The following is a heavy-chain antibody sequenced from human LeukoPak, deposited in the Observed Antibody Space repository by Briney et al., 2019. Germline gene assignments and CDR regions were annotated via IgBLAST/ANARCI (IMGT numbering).Heavy chain of an antibody. V-gene: IGHV3-66*01. J-gene: IGHJ4*02. CDR2: IYSGGNT. CDR3: ARDSGTTVGYFDY. Sequence: GGSLRLSCAASGFXVSTNYISWVRQAPGRGQEWVSVIYSGGNTYYADSVKGRFTISRDNSKNTLYLQMNSLRAEDTAVYYCARDSGTTVGYFDYWGQGTLVTVSS. D-gene: IGHD4-23*01. CDR1: GFXVSTNY.